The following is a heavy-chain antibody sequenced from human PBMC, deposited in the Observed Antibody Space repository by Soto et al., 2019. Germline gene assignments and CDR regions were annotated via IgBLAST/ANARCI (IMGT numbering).Heavy chain of an antibody. J-gene: IGHJ6*02. V-gene: IGHV3-33*01. D-gene: IGHD3-10*01. CDR1: EFTFSNYG. CDR3: ARDDEYSGNGMDV. CDR2: ILNDGSNR. Sequence: VQLVESGGGVVQPGRSLRLSCAASEFTFSNYGMHWVRQAPGKGLEWVAVILNDGSNRYHADSVKDRFTISRDNSKNTLYLRMNSLRAEDTAVYYCARDDEYSGNGMDVWGQGTTVTVS.